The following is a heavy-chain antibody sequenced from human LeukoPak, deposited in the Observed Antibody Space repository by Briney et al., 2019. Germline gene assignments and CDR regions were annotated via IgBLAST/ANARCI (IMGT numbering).Heavy chain of an antibody. J-gene: IGHJ4*02. V-gene: IGHV3-23*01. CDR1: GFTFSSNA. Sequence: QPGGSLRLSCAASGFTFSSNAMSWVRQAPGKGLERVSIITANGGRTYYADSVKGRFTISRDNSKNTLSLQMNSLRAEDTAVYYCAKDAVAPGSGGDYFDYWGQGTLVTVSS. CDR2: ITANGGRT. CDR3: AKDAVAPGSGGDYFDY. D-gene: IGHD3-10*01.